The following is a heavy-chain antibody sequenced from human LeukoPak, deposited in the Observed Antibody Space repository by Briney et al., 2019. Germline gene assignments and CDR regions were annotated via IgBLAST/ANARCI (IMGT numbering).Heavy chain of an antibody. CDR3: ARDPGYKTLDY. CDR1: GYTFTGYY. J-gene: IGHJ4*02. Sequence: ASVKVSCKTSGYTFTGYYLHWVRQAPGQGLECMGWININTGGTTYPQKFQGRVTMTRDTSISTAYMELSNLGSDDTAMYYCARDPGYKTLDYWGQGTLVTVSS. V-gene: IGHV1-2*02. CDR2: ININTGGT. D-gene: IGHD1-1*01.